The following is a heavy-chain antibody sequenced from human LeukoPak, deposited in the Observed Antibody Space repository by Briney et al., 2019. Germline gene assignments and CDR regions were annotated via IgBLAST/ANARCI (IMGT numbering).Heavy chain of an antibody. V-gene: IGHV3-23*01. CDR3: AKSLRTLRYFDWLLYADY. J-gene: IGHJ4*02. Sequence: GGSLRLSCAASGYTFSSYAMSWVRQAPGQGLEWVSAISGSGGSTYYADSVKGRFTISRDNSKNTLYLQMNSLRAEDTAVYYCAKSLRTLRYFDWLLYADYWGQGTLVTVSS. CDR1: GYTFSSYA. CDR2: ISGSGGST. D-gene: IGHD3-9*01.